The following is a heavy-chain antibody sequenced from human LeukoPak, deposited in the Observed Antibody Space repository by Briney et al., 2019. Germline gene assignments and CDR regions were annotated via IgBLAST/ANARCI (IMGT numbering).Heavy chain of an antibody. J-gene: IGHJ4*02. CDR3: LCLWFGKGVY. D-gene: IGHD3-10*01. CDR2: VNSNGRNI. V-gene: IGHV3-48*03. Sequence: GGSLRLSCAASGFSFSSYEMNWVRQAPGKGLEWISYVNSNGRNIDYADSVRGRFTISRDNAKNSLFLQMNSLRAEDTAVYYCLCLWFGKGVYWGRGTLVTVSS. CDR1: GFSFSSYE.